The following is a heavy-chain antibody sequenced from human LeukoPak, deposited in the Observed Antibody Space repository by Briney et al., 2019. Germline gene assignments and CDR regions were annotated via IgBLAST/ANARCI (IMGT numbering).Heavy chain of an antibody. D-gene: IGHD4-17*01. CDR2: ISAYNGNT. V-gene: IGHV1-18*01. CDR3: ERVYGDFGYFDY. J-gene: IGHJ4*02. CDR1: GYTFTSYG. Sequence: ASVKVSCKASGYTFTSYGISWVRQAPGQGLEWMGWISAYNGNTNYAQKLQGRVTMTTDTSTSTAYMELRSLRSDDTAVYYRERVYGDFGYFDYWGQGTLVTVPS.